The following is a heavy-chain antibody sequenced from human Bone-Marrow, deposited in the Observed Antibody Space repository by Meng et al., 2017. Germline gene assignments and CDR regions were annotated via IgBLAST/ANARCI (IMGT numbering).Heavy chain of an antibody. CDR1: GFTFNSYA. J-gene: IGHJ6*02. D-gene: IGHD1-26*01. V-gene: IGHV3-21*01. CDR3: ARESIVGATKQYYYYYYGMDV. Sequence: GESLKISCAASGFTFNSYAMNWVRQAPGKGLEWVSSISSSSSYIYYADSVKGRFTISRDNAKNSLYLQMNSLRAEDTAVYYCARESIVGATKQYYYYYYGMDVWGQGTTVTGAS. CDR2: ISSSSSYI.